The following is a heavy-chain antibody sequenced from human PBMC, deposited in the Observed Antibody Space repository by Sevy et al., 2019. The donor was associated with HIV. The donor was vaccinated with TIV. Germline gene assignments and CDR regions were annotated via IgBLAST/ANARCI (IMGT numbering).Heavy chain of an antibody. Sequence: GGSLRLSCAASGFGLNGNAMSWVRQAPGKGLEWVAAIHGGDDTTHYGDSVKGRFTISRDSFKNILYLQMDSLRVEDTAVYYCAKDILGWAFEYWGHGTLVTVSS. D-gene: IGHD3-3*01. CDR3: AKDILGWAFEY. J-gene: IGHJ4*01. CDR2: IHGGDDTT. CDR1: GFGLNGNA. V-gene: IGHV3-23*01.